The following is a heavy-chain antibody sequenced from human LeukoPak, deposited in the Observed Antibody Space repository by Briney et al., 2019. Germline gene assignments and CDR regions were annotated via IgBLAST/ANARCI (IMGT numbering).Heavy chain of an antibody. D-gene: IGHD2-8*01. CDR3: ARDLSTNGVCYTCWFDP. CDR2: IYYSGST. Sequence: PSETLSLTCTVSGGSVSSSSYYWGWIRQPPGKGLEWIGSIYYSGSTYYNPSLKSRVTISVDTSKNQFSLKLSSVTAADTAVYYCARDLSTNGVCYTCWFDPWGQGTLVTVSS. V-gene: IGHV4-39*07. J-gene: IGHJ5*02. CDR1: GGSVSSSSYY.